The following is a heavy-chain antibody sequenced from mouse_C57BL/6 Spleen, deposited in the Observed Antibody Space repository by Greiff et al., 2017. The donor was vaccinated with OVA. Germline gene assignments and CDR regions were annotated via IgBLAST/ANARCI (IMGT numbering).Heavy chain of an antibody. J-gene: IGHJ1*03. CDR1: GYSFTDYN. CDR2: INPNYGTT. CDR3: ARSFYYSNWDWYFDV. V-gene: IGHV1-39*01. Sequence: LVESGPELVKPGASVKISCKASGYSFTDYNMNWVKQSNGKSLEWIGVINPNYGTTSYNQKFKGKATLTVDQSSSTAYMQLNSLTSEDSAVYYCARSFYYSNWDWYFDVWGTGTTVTVSS. D-gene: IGHD2-5*01.